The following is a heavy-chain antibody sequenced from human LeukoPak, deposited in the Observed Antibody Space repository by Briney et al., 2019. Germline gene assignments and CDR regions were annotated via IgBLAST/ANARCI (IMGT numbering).Heavy chain of an antibody. CDR2: TSYDGSHT. D-gene: IGHD6-13*01. Sequence: GGSLRLSCAASGFTFSTFGMNWVRQAPGKGLEWVAVTSYDGSHTYYADSVKGRFIISRDNSKNTVYLQMNSLRVEDTAVYYCAKVAAATFDYWGQGTLVTVSS. CDR1: GFTFSTFG. CDR3: AKVAAATFDY. J-gene: IGHJ4*02. V-gene: IGHV3-30*18.